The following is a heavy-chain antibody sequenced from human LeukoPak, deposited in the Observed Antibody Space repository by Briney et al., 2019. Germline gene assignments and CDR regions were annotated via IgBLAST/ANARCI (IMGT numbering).Heavy chain of an antibody. CDR3: ARDQGGYPFDY. V-gene: IGHV1-2*02. D-gene: IGHD3-22*01. CDR1: GYTFTDYY. Sequence: ASVKVSCKASGYTFTDYYMHWVRQAPGQGLEWMGWINPNSGGTNYAQKLQGRVTMTTDTSTSTAYMELRSLRSDDTAVYYCARDQGGYPFDYWGQGTLVTVSS. CDR2: INPNSGGT. J-gene: IGHJ4*02.